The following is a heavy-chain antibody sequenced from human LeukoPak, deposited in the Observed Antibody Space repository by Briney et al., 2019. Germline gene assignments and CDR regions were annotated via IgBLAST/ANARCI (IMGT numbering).Heavy chain of an antibody. J-gene: IGHJ4*02. CDR1: GFTFSGYW. CDR3: TRDNPFGAY. D-gene: IGHD3-3*01. Sequence: PGGSLRLSCAASGFTFSGYWMTWVRQASGKGLEWVANIKQDGSEKYYVDSVKGRFTISRDNAKNSLYLQMNSLRAEDTAVYYCTRDNPFGAYWGQGTLVTVSS. CDR2: IKQDGSEK. V-gene: IGHV3-7*03.